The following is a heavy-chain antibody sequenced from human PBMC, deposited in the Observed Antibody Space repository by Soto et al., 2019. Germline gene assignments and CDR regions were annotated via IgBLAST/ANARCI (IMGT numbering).Heavy chain of an antibody. V-gene: IGHV1-58*01. J-gene: IGHJ4*02. D-gene: IGHD3-22*01. CDR1: GFTFIISA. CDR3: AADYYDTNGYYYDY. Sequence: SVKVSCKASGFTFIISAVQCVLQSRGQRLEWIGCIVVVSGNTNYAQKFQERVTITRDMSTSTAYMELSSLRSEDTAVYYCAADYYDTNGYYYDYWGQGTLVTVSS. CDR2: IVVVSGNT.